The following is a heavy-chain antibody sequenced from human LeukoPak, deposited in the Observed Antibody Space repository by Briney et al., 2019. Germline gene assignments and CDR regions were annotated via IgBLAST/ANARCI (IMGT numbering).Heavy chain of an antibody. CDR2: ISGGGGST. J-gene: IGHJ4*02. Sequence: GGSLRLSCAASGFTFSSSPMTWVRQAPGRGLEWVSGISGGGGSTYYADSVKGRFTVSRDTSKNMLDLQMNSLRAEDTAVYYCAKSKFATSGYDGSFDYWGQGTLVTVSS. CDR1: GFTFSSSP. D-gene: IGHD5-12*01. V-gene: IGHV3-23*01. CDR3: AKSKFATSGYDGSFDY.